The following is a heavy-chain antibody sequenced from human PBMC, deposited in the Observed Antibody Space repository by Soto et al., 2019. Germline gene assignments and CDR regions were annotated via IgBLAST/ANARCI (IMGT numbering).Heavy chain of an antibody. D-gene: IGHD6-13*01. CDR2: IYHSGSI. V-gene: IGHV4-59*02. CDR3: ARDRKGKRWDSSSWYSPPYYYYGMDV. CDR1: AGAGIGGD. Sequence: SASVPLTCRDSAGAGIGGDRSWIRQTPGKVLEWVGYIYHSGSINYNPSLKSRVTISVDTSKNQFSLKLSSVTAADTAVYYCARDRKGKRWDSSSWYSPPYYYYGMDVWRQGTTVTVS. J-gene: IGHJ6*02.